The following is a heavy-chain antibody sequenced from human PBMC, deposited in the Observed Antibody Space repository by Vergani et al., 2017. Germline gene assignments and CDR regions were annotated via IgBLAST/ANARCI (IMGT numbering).Heavy chain of an antibody. CDR3: AGPRIAVAVVEYYYGMDV. Sequence: QVQLVQSGAEVKKPGASVKVSCKASGYTFTSYGISWVRQAPGQGLEWMGWISAYNGNTNYAQKLQGRVTMTTDTSTSTAYMELKSLRSDDTAVYYCAGPRIAVAVVEYYYGMDVWGQGTTVTVSS. D-gene: IGHD6-19*01. CDR1: GYTFTSYG. J-gene: IGHJ6*02. CDR2: ISAYNGNT. V-gene: IGHV1-18*01.